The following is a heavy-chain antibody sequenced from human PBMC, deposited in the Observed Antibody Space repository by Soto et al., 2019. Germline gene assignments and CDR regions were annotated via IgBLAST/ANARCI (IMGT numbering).Heavy chain of an antibody. J-gene: IGHJ4*02. V-gene: IGHV3-23*01. D-gene: IGHD2-15*01. CDR2: ISASAITT. CDR3: EKPFWFNNVVPAYFDY. Sequence: PGGSLRLSCAGSGFTFSAYAMSWVRQAPGKGLEWVSSISASAITTYNTDSVRGRFTISRDNSRNTVYLQMNSLRAEDTAVYFCEKPFWFNNVVPAYFDYCGGXTRVTVSS. CDR1: GFTFSAYA.